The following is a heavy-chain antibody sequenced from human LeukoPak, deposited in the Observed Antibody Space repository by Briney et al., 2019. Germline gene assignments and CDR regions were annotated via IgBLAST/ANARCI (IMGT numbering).Heavy chain of an antibody. J-gene: IGHJ5*02. D-gene: IGHD3-10*01. CDR3: ARDGTVQGSYYRANWFDP. Sequence: GGSLRLSCAASGFTFSSYGMHWVRQAPGKGLEWVAVIWYDGSNKYYADSVKGRFTISRDNSKNTLYLQMNSLRAEDTAVYYCARDGTVQGSYYRANWFDPWGQGTLITVSS. CDR2: IWYDGSNK. V-gene: IGHV3-33*01. CDR1: GFTFSSYG.